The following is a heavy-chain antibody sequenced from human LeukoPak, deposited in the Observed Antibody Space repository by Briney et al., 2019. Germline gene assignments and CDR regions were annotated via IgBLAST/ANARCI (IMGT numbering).Heavy chain of an antibody. CDR3: ARGSSRVGATIDY. D-gene: IGHD1-26*01. Sequence: GGSLRLSCAASGFTFSSYGMHWVRQAPGKGLEWVSSISSSSYIYYADSVKGRFTISRDNAKNSLYLQMNSLRAEDTAVYYCARGSSRVGATIDYWGQGTLVTVSS. J-gene: IGHJ4*02. CDR1: GFTFSSYG. CDR2: ISSSSYI. V-gene: IGHV3-21*01.